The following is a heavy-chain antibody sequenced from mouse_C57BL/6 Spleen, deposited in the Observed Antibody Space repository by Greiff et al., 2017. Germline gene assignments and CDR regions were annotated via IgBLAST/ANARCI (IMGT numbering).Heavy chain of an antibody. J-gene: IGHJ2*01. V-gene: IGHV1-69*01. D-gene: IGHD2-2*01. CDR2: IDPSDSYT. Sequence: QVQLQQTGAELVMPGASVKLSCKASGYTFTSYWMHWVKQRPGQGLEWIGEIDPSDSYTNYNQKFKGKSTLTVDKSSSTAYMQLSSLTSEDSAVYYCARYGYSYFDYWGQGTTLTVSS. CDR1: GYTFTSYW. CDR3: ARYGYSYFDY.